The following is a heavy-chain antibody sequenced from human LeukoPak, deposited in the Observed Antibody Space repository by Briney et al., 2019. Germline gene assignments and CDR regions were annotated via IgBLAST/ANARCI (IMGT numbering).Heavy chain of an antibody. CDR1: AYTFTAYH. J-gene: IGHJ5*02. Sequence: GASVKVSCKTSAYTFTAYHMHWVRQATGQGLEWMGWMNPNSGNTGYAQKFQGRVTMTRNTSISTAYMELSSLRSEDTAVYYCARKRAAPRWFDPWGQGTLVTVSS. CDR2: MNPNSGNT. V-gene: IGHV1-8*02. D-gene: IGHD6-13*01. CDR3: ARKRAAPRWFDP.